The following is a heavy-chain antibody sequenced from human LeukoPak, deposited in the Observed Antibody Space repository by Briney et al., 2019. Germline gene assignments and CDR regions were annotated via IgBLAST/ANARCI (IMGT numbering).Heavy chain of an antibody. D-gene: IGHD5-12*01. J-gene: IGHJ6*03. CDR2: ISSSSSYI. Sequence: PGGSLRLSCAASGFTFSSYSMNWVRQAPGKGLEWASSISSSSSYIYYADSVKGRFTISRDNAKNSLYLQMNSLRAEDTAVYYCARDPESGYDIYMDVWGKGTTVTVSS. CDR1: GFTFSSYS. CDR3: ARDPESGYDIYMDV. V-gene: IGHV3-21*01.